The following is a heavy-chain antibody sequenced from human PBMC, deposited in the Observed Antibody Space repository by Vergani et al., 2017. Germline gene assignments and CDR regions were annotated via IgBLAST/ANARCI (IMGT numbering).Heavy chain of an antibody. CDR3: ARXRGSYYDSIGYYVGYFDY. Sequence: QVQLVQSGAEVKKPGASVKVSCKASGYTFTGYYMHWVRQAPGQGLEWMGWINPNSGGPNYAQKFQGWVTMTRDTSISTVYMELSRLRSDDTAVYYCARXRGSYYDSIGYYVGYFDYWGQGTLVTVSS. J-gene: IGHJ4*02. V-gene: IGHV1-2*04. CDR1: GYTFTGYY. D-gene: IGHD3-22*01. CDR2: INPNSGGP.